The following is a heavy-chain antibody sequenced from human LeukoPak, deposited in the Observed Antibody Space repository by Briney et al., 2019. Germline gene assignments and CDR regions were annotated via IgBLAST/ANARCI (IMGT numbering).Heavy chain of an antibody. D-gene: IGHD2-15*01. CDR2: IYYSGST. J-gene: IGHJ6*03. Sequence: SETLSLTCTVSGYSISSGYYWGWIRQPPGKGLEWIGYIYYSGSTNYNPSLKSRVTISVDTSKNQFSLKLSSVTAADTAVYYCARSVEGYCSGGSCYSYYYYMDVWGKGTTVTVSS. CDR3: ARSVEGYCSGGSCYSYYYYMDV. CDR1: GYSISSGYY. V-gene: IGHV4-59*01.